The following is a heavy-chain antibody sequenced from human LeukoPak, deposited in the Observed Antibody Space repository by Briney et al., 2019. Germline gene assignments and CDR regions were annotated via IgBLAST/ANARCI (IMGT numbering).Heavy chain of an antibody. V-gene: IGHV4-39*07. CDR2: IYYSGST. D-gene: IGHD3-9*01. CDR1: GGSISSSSYY. Sequence: PSETLSLTCTVSGGSISSSSYYWGWIRQPPGKGLEWIGSIYYSGSTYYNPSLKSRVTISVDTSKNQFSLKLSSVTAADTAVYYCARSFTYYDILTGSTKWYFDYWGQGTLVTVSS. CDR3: ARSFTYYDILTGSTKWYFDY. J-gene: IGHJ4*02.